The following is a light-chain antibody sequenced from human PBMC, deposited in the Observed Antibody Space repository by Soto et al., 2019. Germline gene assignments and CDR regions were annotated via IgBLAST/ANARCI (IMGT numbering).Light chain of an antibody. CDR3: IQAVHTSWT. J-gene: IGKJ1*01. CDR1: QSLLHSNGYNY. CDR2: LSS. V-gene: IGKV2-28*01. Sequence: DIVMTQSPLSLPVTPGEPASISCRSSQSLLHSNGYNYLDWYLQKPGQSPQLLIYLSSNWASGVPDRFIGSGSGTDYTVKISRVEAEDVGVYYGIQAVHTSWTFSRGAKVVIK.